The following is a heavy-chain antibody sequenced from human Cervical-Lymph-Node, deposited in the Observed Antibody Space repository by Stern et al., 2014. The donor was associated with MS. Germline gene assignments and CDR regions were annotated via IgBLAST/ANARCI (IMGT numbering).Heavy chain of an antibody. CDR1: GATFSSST. J-gene: IGHJ4*02. D-gene: IGHD3-10*01. CDR2: IIPLFGTS. Sequence: QVQLVQSGAEVKEPGSSLKVSCKASGATFSSSTISWVRQAPGQVLEWMGGIIPLFGTSNYAQKFQGRVTITADESTRTVYMELRSLTSDDTAVYFCARDPMIRGVVDDYWGQGTLVTVSS. CDR3: ARDPMIRGVVDDY. V-gene: IGHV1-69*01.